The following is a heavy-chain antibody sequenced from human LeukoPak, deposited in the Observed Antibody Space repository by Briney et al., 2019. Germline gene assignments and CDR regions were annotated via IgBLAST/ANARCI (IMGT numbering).Heavy chain of an antibody. J-gene: IGHJ6*03. CDR3: AKVGSSSSWYGYYYYYMDV. CDR1: GFTFSSYA. Sequence: GGSLRLSCAASGFTFSSYAMSWVRQAPGKGLEWVSAISGSGGSTYYADSVKGRFTISRDNSKNTLYLQMNSLRAEDTAVYYCAKVGSSSSWYGYYYYYMDVWGKGTTVTVSS. V-gene: IGHV3-23*01. D-gene: IGHD6-13*01. CDR2: ISGSGGST.